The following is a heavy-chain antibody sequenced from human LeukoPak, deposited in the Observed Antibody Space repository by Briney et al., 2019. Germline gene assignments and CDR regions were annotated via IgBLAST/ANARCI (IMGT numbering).Heavy chain of an antibody. CDR1: EFTFSSYS. CDR2: TTNSGNSK. CDR3: SAISYLAFDI. D-gene: IGHD2/OR15-2a*01. V-gene: IGHV3-48*04. J-gene: IGHJ3*02. Sequence: GGSLRLSCAASEFTFSSYSMNWVRQAPGKGLEWVSYTTNSGNSKSYADSVKGRFTISRDNAKNSLYLQMNTLRAEDTAVYYCSAISYLAFDIWGQGTMVTVSP.